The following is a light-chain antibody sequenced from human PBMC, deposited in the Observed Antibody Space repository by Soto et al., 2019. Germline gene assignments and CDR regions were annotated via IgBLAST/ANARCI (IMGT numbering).Light chain of an antibody. CDR1: SSDIGDSNY. Sequence: QSVLTHPASVSGSPRQSITIFCTGTSSDIGDSNYVSWYQQHPGKAPKLVIYDVSNRPSGVSNRFSGSKSANTASLTISGLQAEDEADYYCSSFRSSSTSYVFGTGTKVTVL. CDR3: SSFRSSSTSYV. J-gene: IGLJ1*01. V-gene: IGLV2-14*03. CDR2: DVS.